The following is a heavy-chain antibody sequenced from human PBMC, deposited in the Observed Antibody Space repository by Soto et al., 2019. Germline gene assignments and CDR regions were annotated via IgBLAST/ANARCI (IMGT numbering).Heavy chain of an antibody. J-gene: IGHJ6*01. V-gene: IGHV4-34*01. CDR1: GGSFSGYY. CDR2: INHSGST. D-gene: IGHD4-17*01. CDR3: ASTVNDYYYYRMDV. Sequence: SETLSLTCAVYGGSFSGYYWSWIRQPPGKGLEWIEEINHSGSTNYNPSLKSRVTISVDTSKNQFSLKLSSVTAADTAVYYCASTVNDYYYYRMDVWVRRTKIAVSS.